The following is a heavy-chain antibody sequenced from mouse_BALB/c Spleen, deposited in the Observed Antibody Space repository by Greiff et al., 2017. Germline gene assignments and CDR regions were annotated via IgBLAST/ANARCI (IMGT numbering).Heavy chain of an antibody. D-gene: IGHD2-1*01. CDR1: GFTFSSYA. J-gene: IGHJ3*01. CDR3: ARGDYYGNSFAY. CDR2: ISSGGST. Sequence: EVKLVESGGGLVKPGGSLKLSCAASGFTFSSYAMSWVRQTPEKRLEWVASISSGGSTYYPDSVKGRFTISRDNARNILYLQMSSLRSEDTAMYYCARGDYYGNSFAYWGQGTLVTVSA. V-gene: IGHV5-6-5*01.